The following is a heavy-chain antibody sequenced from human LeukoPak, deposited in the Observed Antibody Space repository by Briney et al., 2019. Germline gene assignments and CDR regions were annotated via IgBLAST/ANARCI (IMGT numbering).Heavy chain of an antibody. CDR2: INWNSGNI. CDR3: VRGKGDY. J-gene: IGHJ4*02. CDR1: GFTFGDYA. D-gene: IGHD4-23*01. V-gene: IGHV3-9*01. Sequence: GGSLRLSCAASGFTFGDYAMHWVRQPPGKGLEWVSGINWNSGNIGHADSVKGRFTISRDNAKYSLSLQMNSLRAEDTALYYCVRGKGDYWGQGTLVTVSS.